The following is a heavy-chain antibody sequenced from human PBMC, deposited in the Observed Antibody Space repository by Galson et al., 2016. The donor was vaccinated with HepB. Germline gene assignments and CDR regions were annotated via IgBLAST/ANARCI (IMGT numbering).Heavy chain of an antibody. CDR2: VTATSVYI. CDR3: ARAAYGDYEGWYFDL. D-gene: IGHD4-17*01. Sequence: SLRLACAASGFTFNDYSMHWVRQAPGNGLAWVSSVTATSVYIYYVDSVKGRFTISRDNAKNSLYLQMNSLRAEDTAVYYCARAAYGDYEGWYFDLWGRGTLVTVSS. V-gene: IGHV3-21*06. CDR1: GFTFNDYS. J-gene: IGHJ2*01.